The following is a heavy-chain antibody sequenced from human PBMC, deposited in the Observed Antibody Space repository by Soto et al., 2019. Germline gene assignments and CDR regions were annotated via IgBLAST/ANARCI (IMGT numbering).Heavy chain of an antibody. CDR3: ARAKSNYQTFDH. CDR2: INPNSGGT. CDR1: GYTFTGYY. D-gene: IGHD4-4*01. J-gene: IGHJ4*02. V-gene: IGHV1-2*02. Sequence: GASVKVSCKASGYTFTGYYMHWVRQAPGQGLEWMGWINPNSGGTNYAQKFQGRVTMTRDTSISTAYMELSSVTAADTAVYYCARAKSNYQTFDHWGQGSQVTVSS.